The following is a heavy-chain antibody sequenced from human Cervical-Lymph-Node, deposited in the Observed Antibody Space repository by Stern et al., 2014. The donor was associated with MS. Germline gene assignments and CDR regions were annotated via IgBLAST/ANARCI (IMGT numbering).Heavy chain of an antibody. D-gene: IGHD4-17*01. CDR1: GFTFSNAW. CDR2: IKSKTDGGTT. J-gene: IGHJ6*02. CDR3: TTGYGDPFYYYGMDV. Sequence: EVQLVESGGGLVKPGGSLRLSCAASGFTFSNAWMSWVRQAPGKGLEWVGRIKSKTDGGTTDYAAPVKGRFTISRDDSKNTLYLQMNSLKTEDTAVYYCTTGYGDPFYYYGMDVWGQGTTVTVSS. V-gene: IGHV3-15*01.